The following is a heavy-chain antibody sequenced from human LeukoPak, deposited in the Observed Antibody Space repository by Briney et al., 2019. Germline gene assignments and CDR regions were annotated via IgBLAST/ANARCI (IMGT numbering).Heavy chain of an antibody. CDR2: INPNSGGT. CDR1: GYTFTGYY. J-gene: IGHJ4*02. V-gene: IGHV1-2*02. D-gene: IGHD2-21*02. CDR3: AKILSAVTAGIDY. Sequence: ASVTVSCKASGYTFTGYYMHWVRQAPGQGLEWMGWINPNSGGTNYAQKFQGRVTMTRDTSISTAYMELSRLRSDDTAVYYCAKILSAVTAGIDYWGQGTLVTVSS.